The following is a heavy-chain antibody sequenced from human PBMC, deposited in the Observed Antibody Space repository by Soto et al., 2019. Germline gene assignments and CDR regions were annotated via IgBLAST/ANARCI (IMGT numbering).Heavy chain of an antibody. Sequence: QVQLVQSGAEVKKPGASVKVSCKASGYTFTNYAFSWVRQAPGKGLEWMGWISAYNGNTNYPQKLQGRVTMTTDTSTSTAYMELRSLRSDDTAVYYCARDLAAAGPFDCWGQGTLVTVSS. D-gene: IGHD6-13*01. V-gene: IGHV1-18*01. CDR1: GYTFTNYA. J-gene: IGHJ4*02. CDR2: ISAYNGNT. CDR3: ARDLAAAGPFDC.